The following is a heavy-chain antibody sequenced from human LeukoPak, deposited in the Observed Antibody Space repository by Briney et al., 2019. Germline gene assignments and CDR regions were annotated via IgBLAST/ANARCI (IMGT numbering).Heavy chain of an antibody. J-gene: IGHJ4*02. D-gene: IGHD6-13*01. CDR2: ISAYNGNT. CDR1: GYTFTSYG. V-gene: IGHV1-18*01. CDR3: ARVGPARGYSSSPWFDY. Sequence: ASVKVSCKASGYTFTSYGISWVRQAPGQGLEWMGWISAYNGNTNYAQKLQGRVTMTTDTSTSTAYMELRSLRSDDTAVYYCARVGPARGYSSSPWFDYWGQGTLVTVSS.